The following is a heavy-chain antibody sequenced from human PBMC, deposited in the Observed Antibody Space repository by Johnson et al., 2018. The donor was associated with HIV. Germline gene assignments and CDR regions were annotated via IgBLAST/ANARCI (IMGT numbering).Heavy chain of an antibody. Sequence: VQLVESGGGLVQPGGSLRLSCAASGFTFSSYWMSWVHQAPGKGPEWVANINHDVSAIHYVDSVKGRFTISRDNAKRSLFLQMNSLRAGDSAVYYCARVGGSWMLDAFDIWGQGTVVTVSS. D-gene: IGHD3-10*01. J-gene: IGHJ3*02. V-gene: IGHV3-7*01. CDR1: GFTFSSYW. CDR2: INHDVSAI. CDR3: ARVGGSWMLDAFDI.